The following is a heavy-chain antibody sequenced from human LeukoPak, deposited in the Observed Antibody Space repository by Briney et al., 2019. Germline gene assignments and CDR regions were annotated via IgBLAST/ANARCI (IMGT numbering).Heavy chain of an antibody. D-gene: IGHD3-3*01. Sequence: SETLSLTCAVYGGSFSGYYWSWIRQPPGKGLEWIGEINHSGSTNYNPSLKSRVTISVDTSKNQFSLKLSSVTAADTAVYYCARGRPPGWSRSVCDYWGQGTLVTVSS. J-gene: IGHJ4*02. V-gene: IGHV4-34*01. CDR1: GGSFSGYY. CDR2: INHSGST. CDR3: ARGRPPGWSRSVCDY.